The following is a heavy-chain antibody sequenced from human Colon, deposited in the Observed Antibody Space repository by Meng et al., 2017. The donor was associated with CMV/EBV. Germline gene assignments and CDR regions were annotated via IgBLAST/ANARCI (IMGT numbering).Heavy chain of an antibody. CDR3: ARDDDSGWYFDH. V-gene: IGHV4-61*02. D-gene: IGHD6-19*01. CDR2: IYTSGRT. CDR1: GCSISSSTHY. Sequence: QLQRKESGPRLVKPSETLPLPCTVSGCSISSSTHYWNWIRQPAGKGLELIGRIYTSGRTNYNPSLKSRVTISRDTSKNQFSLKLNSVTAADTAVYYCARDDDSGWYFDHWGLGSLVTVSS. J-gene: IGHJ4*02.